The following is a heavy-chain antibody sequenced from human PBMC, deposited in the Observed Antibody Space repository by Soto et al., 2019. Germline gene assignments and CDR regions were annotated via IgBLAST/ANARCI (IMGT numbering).Heavy chain of an antibody. CDR3: ARESEDLTSNFDY. V-gene: IGHV3-21*06. CDR1: GFTFTRYS. CDR2: ISSTTNYI. Sequence: EVQLVESGGGLVKPGGSLRLSCAASGFTFTRYSMNWVRQAPGKGLDWVSSISSTTNYIYYGDSMKGRFTISRDNAKNPLYLEMNSLRAEDTAVYYCARESEDLTSNFDYWGQGTLVTVSS. J-gene: IGHJ4*02.